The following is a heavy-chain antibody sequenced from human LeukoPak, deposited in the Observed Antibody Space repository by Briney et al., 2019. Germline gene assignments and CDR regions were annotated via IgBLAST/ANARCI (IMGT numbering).Heavy chain of an antibody. Sequence: ASVKVSCKASGGTFSSYAISWVRQAPGQGLEWMGGIIPIFGTANYAQKFQGRVTITADESTSTAYMELSSLRSEDTAVYYCARDPVGYSSSWHQPNDAFDIWGQGTMVTVSS. V-gene: IGHV1-69*13. CDR3: ARDPVGYSSSWHQPNDAFDI. J-gene: IGHJ3*02. CDR2: IIPIFGTA. CDR1: GGTFSSYA. D-gene: IGHD6-13*01.